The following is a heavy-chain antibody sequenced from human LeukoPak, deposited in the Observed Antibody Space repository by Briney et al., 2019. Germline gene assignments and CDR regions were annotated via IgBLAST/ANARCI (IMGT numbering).Heavy chain of an antibody. CDR2: ISSSSSYI. Sequence: GGSLRLSCAASGFTFSSYSMNWVRQAPGKGLEWVSSISSSSSYIYYADSVKGRFTISRDNAKNSLYLQMNSLRAEDTALYYCARAPSSSNLLVFDFWGQGTLVTVSS. D-gene: IGHD6-13*01. V-gene: IGHV3-21*01. J-gene: IGHJ4*02. CDR1: GFTFSSYS. CDR3: ARAPSSSNLLVFDF.